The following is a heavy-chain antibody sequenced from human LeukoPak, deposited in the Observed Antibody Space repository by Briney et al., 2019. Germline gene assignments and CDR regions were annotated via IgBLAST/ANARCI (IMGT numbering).Heavy chain of an antibody. V-gene: IGHV4-4*07. J-gene: IGHJ4*02. CDR2: IYTSGST. D-gene: IGHD3-22*01. CDR1: GGSLSSYY. Sequence: SETLSLTCTVSGGSLSSYYWSWIRQPAGKGLEWIGRIYTSGSTNYNPSLKSRVTISGDTSKNQFSLRLSSVTAADTAVYYCARASYSYDINGWVPFDYWGQGTLVTVSS. CDR3: ARASYSYDINGWVPFDY.